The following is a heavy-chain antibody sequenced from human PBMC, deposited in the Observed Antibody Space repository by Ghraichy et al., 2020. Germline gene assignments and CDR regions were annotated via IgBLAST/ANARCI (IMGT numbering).Heavy chain of an antibody. Sequence: GGSLRLSCAASGFTLSHYWMHWVRQAPGKGLVWVSRIKSDGSSTIYADSVKGRFTISRDNAKNTLYLQMNSLRVEDTAVYYCAREYCSGGRCFFGTGGSHFDYWGQGTLVTVSS. V-gene: IGHV3-74*01. D-gene: IGHD2-15*01. CDR1: GFTLSHYW. CDR2: IKSDGSST. J-gene: IGHJ4*02. CDR3: AREYCSGGRCFFGTGGSHFDY.